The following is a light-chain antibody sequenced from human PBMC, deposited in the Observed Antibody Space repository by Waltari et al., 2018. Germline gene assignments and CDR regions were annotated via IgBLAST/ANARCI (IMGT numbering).Light chain of an antibody. CDR1: NSNIGRNS. J-gene: IGLJ1*01. CDR2: RDN. V-gene: IGLV1-47*01. CDR3: AAWDDSLSVTYV. Sequence: QSVLTQPPSTSGTPGQTVTISCSGTNSNIGRNSVFWYQQLPGPAPKLLIYRDNQRPSGVPDRFSASKSGTSAALAIRGLRSEDEADYYCAAWDDSLSVTYVFGSGTRVTV.